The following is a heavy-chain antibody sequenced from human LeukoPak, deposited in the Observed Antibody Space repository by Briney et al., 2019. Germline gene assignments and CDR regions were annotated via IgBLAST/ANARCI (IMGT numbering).Heavy chain of an antibody. V-gene: IGHV1-2*02. CDR3: AREYCSSTSCYIQAFDI. CDR2: INPNSGGT. J-gene: IGHJ3*02. CDR1: GYTFTGYY. Sequence: GASVMVSCKASGYTFTGYYMHWVRQAPGQGLEWMGWINPNSGGTNYAQKFQGRVTMTRDTSISTAYMELSRLRSDDTAVYYCAREYCSSTSCYIQAFDIWGQGTMVTVSS. D-gene: IGHD2-2*02.